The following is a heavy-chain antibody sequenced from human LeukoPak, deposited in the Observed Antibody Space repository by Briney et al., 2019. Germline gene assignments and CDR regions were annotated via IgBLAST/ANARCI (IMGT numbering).Heavy chain of an antibody. V-gene: IGHV3-7*01. J-gene: IGHJ4*02. CDR1: GFSFSRYW. CDR2: IKQDGSEK. CDR3: ARDLDHDYVWGTFDY. D-gene: IGHD3-16*01. Sequence: GGSLRLSCAASGFSFSRYWMSWVRQAPGKGLAWVANIKQDGSEKYYVESVKGRFTISRDNAKNSLYLQMNSLRAEDTAVYYCARDLDHDYVWGTFDYWGQGTLVTVSS.